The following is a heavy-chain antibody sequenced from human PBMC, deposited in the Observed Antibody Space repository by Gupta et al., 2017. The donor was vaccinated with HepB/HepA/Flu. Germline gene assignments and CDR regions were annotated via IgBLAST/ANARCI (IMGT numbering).Heavy chain of an antibody. Sequence: QVQLVQSGAEVKKPGASVKVSCKASGYTFTGYYMHWVRQAPGQGLEWMGWINPNSGGTNYAQKFQGRVTMTRDTSISTAYMELSRLRSDDTAVYYCARDRPHMRVVVRMDVWGKGTTVTVSS. V-gene: IGHV1-2*02. CDR2: INPNSGGT. CDR3: ARDRPHMRVVVRMDV. D-gene: IGHD2-2*01. CDR1: GYTFTGYY. J-gene: IGHJ6*04.